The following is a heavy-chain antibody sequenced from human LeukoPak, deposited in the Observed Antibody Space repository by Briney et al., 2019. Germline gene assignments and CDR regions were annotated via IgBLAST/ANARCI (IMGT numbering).Heavy chain of an antibody. V-gene: IGHV4-39*07. CDR1: GGSISSSSYY. CDR3: ARDFYYGSGPPFDY. CDR2: IYYSGGT. Sequence: SETLSLTCTVSGGSISSSSYYWGWIRQPPGKGLEWIGSIYYSGGTYYNPSLKSRVTISVDTSKIQFSLKLSSVTAADTAVYYCARDFYYGSGPPFDYWGQGTLVTVSS. J-gene: IGHJ4*02. D-gene: IGHD3-10*01.